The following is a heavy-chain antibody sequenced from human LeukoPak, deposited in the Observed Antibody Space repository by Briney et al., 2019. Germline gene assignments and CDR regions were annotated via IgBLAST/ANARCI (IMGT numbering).Heavy chain of an antibody. Sequence: SETLSLTCTVSGGSISPHYWSWIRQAPGRGPEWIGRIYSSGTTNYNPSLRSRVSMSVDTSKNQFSLNLSSLTAADTAVYYCARDGFRTLYYFDYWGQGILVTVSS. CDR1: GGSISPHY. J-gene: IGHJ4*02. D-gene: IGHD1-14*01. V-gene: IGHV4-4*07. CDR3: ARDGFRTLYYFDY. CDR2: IYSSGTT.